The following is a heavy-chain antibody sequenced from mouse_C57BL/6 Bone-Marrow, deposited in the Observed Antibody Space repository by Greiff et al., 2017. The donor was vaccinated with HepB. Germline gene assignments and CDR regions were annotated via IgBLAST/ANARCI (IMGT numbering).Heavy chain of an antibody. CDR3: AREWGITTVVAADV. CDR2: IYPGSGNT. Sequence: VQLMESGAELVRPGASVKLSCKASGYTFTDYYINWVKQRPGQGLEWIARIYPGSGNTYYNEKFKGKATLTAEKSSSTAYMQLSSLTSEDSAVYFCAREWGITTVVAADVWGTGTTVTVSS. D-gene: IGHD1-1*01. V-gene: IGHV1-76*01. CDR1: GYTFTDYY. J-gene: IGHJ1*03.